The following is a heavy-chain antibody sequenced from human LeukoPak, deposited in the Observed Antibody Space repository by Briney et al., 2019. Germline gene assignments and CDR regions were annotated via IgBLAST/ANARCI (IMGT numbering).Heavy chain of an antibody. V-gene: IGHV4-38-2*02. D-gene: IGHD1-7*01. CDR1: GYSISSDYY. J-gene: IGHJ6*03. Sequence: PSETLSLTCTVSGYSISSDYYWGWIRQPPGKGLEWIGSIYHSGSTYYYPSLTSRATLSIDTSKNQFSLKLSSVTVADTAVYYCARGVRGSTSWNSYYNYFYLDVWGKGTTVTVSS. CDR2: IYHSGST. CDR3: ARGVRGSTSWNSYYNYFYLDV.